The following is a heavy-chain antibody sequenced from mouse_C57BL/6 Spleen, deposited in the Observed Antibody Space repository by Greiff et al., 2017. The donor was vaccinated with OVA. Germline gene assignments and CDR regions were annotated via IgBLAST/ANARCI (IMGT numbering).Heavy chain of an antibody. CDR1: GFNIKDYY. CDR3: TTGTTVVATRGFAY. Sequence: EVQLQQSGAELERPGASVKLSCTASGFNIKDYYMHWVKQRPEQGLEWIGRIDPEDGDTEYAPKFQGKATMTADTSSNTAYLQLSSLTSEDTAVYYWTTGTTVVATRGFAYWGQGTLVTVSA. CDR2: IDPEDGDT. J-gene: IGHJ3*01. D-gene: IGHD1-1*01. V-gene: IGHV14-1*01.